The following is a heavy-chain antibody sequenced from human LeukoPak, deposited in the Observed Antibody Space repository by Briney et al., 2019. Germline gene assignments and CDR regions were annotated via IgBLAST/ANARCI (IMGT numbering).Heavy chain of an antibody. Sequence: GGSLRLSCAASGFTFSSYAMHWVRQAPGKGLEWVAVISYDGSNKYYADSVKGRFTISRDNSKNTLYLQMNSLRAEDTAVYYCARGGPHDAFDIWGQGTMVTVSS. CDR2: ISYDGSNK. CDR1: GFTFSSYA. CDR3: ARGGPHDAFDI. V-gene: IGHV3-30-3*01. J-gene: IGHJ3*02. D-gene: IGHD3-16*01.